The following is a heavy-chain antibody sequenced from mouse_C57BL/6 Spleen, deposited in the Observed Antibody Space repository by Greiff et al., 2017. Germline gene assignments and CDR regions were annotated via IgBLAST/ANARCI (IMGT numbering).Heavy chain of an antibody. CDR3: ARHEGFTTVVGDYAMDY. D-gene: IGHD1-1*01. J-gene: IGHJ4*01. CDR1: GFTFSSYG. CDR2: ISSGGSYT. V-gene: IGHV5-6*01. Sequence: EVQRVESGGDLVKPGGSLKLSCAASGFTFSSYGMSWVRQTPDKRLEWVATISSGGSYTYYPDSVKGRFTISRDNAKNTLYLQMSSLKSEDTAMYYCARHEGFTTVVGDYAMDYWGQGTSVTVSS.